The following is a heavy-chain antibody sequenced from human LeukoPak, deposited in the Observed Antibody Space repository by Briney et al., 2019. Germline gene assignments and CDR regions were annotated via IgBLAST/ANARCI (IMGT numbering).Heavy chain of an antibody. J-gene: IGHJ4*02. Sequence: ASVKVSCKASGYTFTGYDINWVRQATGQGLEWMGWMNPNSGNTGYAQKFQGRVTMTRDTSISTAYMELSSLRSEDTAVYYCATAMTTVTLLPFDYWGQGTLVTVSS. CDR2: MNPNSGNT. CDR1: GYTFTGYD. CDR3: ATAMTTVTLLPFDY. D-gene: IGHD4-11*01. V-gene: IGHV1-8*01.